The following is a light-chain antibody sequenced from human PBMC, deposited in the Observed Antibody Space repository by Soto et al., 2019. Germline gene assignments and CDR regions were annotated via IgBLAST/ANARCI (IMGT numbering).Light chain of an antibody. J-gene: IGLJ2*01. CDR1: SSDGGGYDY. Sequence: QSALTQPASVSGSPGQSITISCTGNSSDGGGYDYVCWYQQHPGKAPKLIIYAVTNRPSGVSNRFSGSKSGNTASLSISGLQAEDEADYYCSSYTSSGTVLFGGGTKLTVL. V-gene: IGLV2-14*03. CDR3: SSYTSSGTVL. CDR2: AVT.